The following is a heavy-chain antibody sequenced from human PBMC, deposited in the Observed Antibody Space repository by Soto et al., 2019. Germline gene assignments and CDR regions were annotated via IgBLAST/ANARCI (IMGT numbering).Heavy chain of an antibody. CDR1: GDSIRTSY. V-gene: IGHV4-59*01. J-gene: IGHJ4*02. D-gene: IGHD6-13*01. Sequence: SETLSLTCTVSGDSIRTSYWSWIRQPPGKGLEWIAYIYYSGSINYNPSLKSRVTISVDTSKNQFSLKLSSVIAADTAMYYCARAPYGSTWCVDYWGQGTLVTVSS. CDR3: ARAPYGSTWCVDY. CDR2: IYYSGSI.